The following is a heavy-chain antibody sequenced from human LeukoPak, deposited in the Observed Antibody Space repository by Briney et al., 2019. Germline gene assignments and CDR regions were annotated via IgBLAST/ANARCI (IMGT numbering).Heavy chain of an antibody. J-gene: IGHJ4*02. V-gene: IGHV1-2*06. CDR2: INPNSGGT. D-gene: IGHD3-22*01. CDR1: GYAFTGYY. CDR3: ARVGEDSSGYYPADY. Sequence: ASVKVSCKASGYAFTGYYMHWVRQAPGQGLGWMGRINPNSGGTNYAQKFQGRVTMTRDTSISTAYMELSRLRSDDTAVYYCARVGEDSSGYYPADYWGQGTLVTVSS.